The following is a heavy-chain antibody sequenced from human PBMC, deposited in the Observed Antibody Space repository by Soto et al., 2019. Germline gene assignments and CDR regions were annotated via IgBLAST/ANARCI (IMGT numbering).Heavy chain of an antibody. Sequence: QVQLVESGGGMVQPGTSLRLSCAASGFTFNSLSLHWVRQRPDKGLEWVAVISHDGRVTFYADFVKGRFTVSRDNSKNTIYLQANSLRAEDTAVYYCAREPYGDSQYFDDWGQGTVVTVSS. D-gene: IGHD2-21*02. CDR2: ISHDGRVT. CDR3: AREPYGDSQYFDD. CDR1: GFTFNSLS. J-gene: IGHJ4*02. V-gene: IGHV3-30*04.